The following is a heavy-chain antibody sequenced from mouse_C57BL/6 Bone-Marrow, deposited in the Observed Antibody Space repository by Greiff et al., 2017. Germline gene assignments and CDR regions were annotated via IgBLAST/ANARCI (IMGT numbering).Heavy chain of an antibody. CDR3: ARSQLGAFAY. V-gene: IGHV1-69*01. J-gene: IGHJ3*01. CDR1: GYTFTSYW. CDR2: IDPSDSYT. Sequence: QVQLQQPGAELVMPGASVKLSCKASGYTFTSYWMHWVKQRPGQGLEWIGEIDPSDSYTNYNQKFNGKSTLTVDKSSSTAYMQLSSLTSEDSAVYYCARSQLGAFAYWGQGTLVTVSA. D-gene: IGHD4-1*02.